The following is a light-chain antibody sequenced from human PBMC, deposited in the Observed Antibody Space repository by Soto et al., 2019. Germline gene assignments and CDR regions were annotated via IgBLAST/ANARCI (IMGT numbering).Light chain of an antibody. V-gene: IGKV3-15*01. Sequence: VMTQSPVTLSVSPGERATLSCRASQSVSSSLAWYQQKPGQAPRLLIYGASSRATGIPARFSGSGSGTEFTLTISSLQSEDVAVYYCQQYKDWPPITFGQGTKLEIK. CDR3: QQYKDWPPIT. CDR1: QSVSSS. J-gene: IGKJ2*01. CDR2: GAS.